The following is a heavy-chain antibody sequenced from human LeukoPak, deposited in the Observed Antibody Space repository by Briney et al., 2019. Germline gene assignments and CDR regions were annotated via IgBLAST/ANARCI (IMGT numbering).Heavy chain of an antibody. CDR2: IYHSGST. CDR1: GYSISSGYY. CDR3: ARERNTYYYDISGYSDY. J-gene: IGHJ4*02. D-gene: IGHD3-22*01. Sequence: SETLSLTCTVSGYSISSGYYWGWIRQPPGKGLEWIGSIYHSGSTYYNPSLKSRVTISVDTSKNQFSLMLSSVTAADTAVYYCARERNTYYYDISGYSDYWGQGTLVTVSS. V-gene: IGHV4-38-2*02.